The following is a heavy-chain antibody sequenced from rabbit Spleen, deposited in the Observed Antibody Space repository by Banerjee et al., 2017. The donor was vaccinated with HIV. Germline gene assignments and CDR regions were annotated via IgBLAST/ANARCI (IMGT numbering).Heavy chain of an antibody. J-gene: IGHJ6*01. CDR3: ARDAGTSFSTYGMDL. D-gene: IGHD4-2*01. CDR2: IDAGSSTFT. CDR1: GVSFSISSY. Sequence: QEQLEESGGGLVKPEGSLTLTCTASGVSFSISSYMCWVRQAPGKGLEWIACIDAGSSTFTYFATWAKGRFTISKTSSTTVTLQMTSLTAADTATYFCARDAGTSFSTYGMDLWGPGTLVTGS. V-gene: IGHV1S45*01.